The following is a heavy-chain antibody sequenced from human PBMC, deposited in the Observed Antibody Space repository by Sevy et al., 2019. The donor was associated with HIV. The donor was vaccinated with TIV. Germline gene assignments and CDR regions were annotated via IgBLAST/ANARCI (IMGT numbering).Heavy chain of an antibody. J-gene: IGHJ4*02. CDR1: GFTFSSYS. CDR2: ISGSSNYL. Sequence: GGSLRLSCAASGFTFSSYSMNWVRQAPGKGLEWVSSISGSSNYLYYAESLKGRFIISRDNAKNTLYLQMNSLRADDTAVYYCATGPPDGSYDYFDYWAREPWSPSPQ. D-gene: IGHD1-26*01. CDR3: ATGPPDGSYDYFDY. V-gene: IGHV3-21*06.